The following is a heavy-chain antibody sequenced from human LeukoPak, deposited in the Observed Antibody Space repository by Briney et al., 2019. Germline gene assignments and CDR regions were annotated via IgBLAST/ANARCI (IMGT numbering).Heavy chain of an antibody. Sequence: GGSLRLSCAASGFTFSSYSMNWVRQAPGKGLEWVSYISSSSSTIYYADSVKGRFTISRDNSKNSLYLQMNSLRAEDTAVYYCAREQDLDYWGQGTLVTVSS. CDR3: AREQDLDY. V-gene: IGHV3-48*01. CDR1: GFTFSSYS. J-gene: IGHJ4*02. CDR2: ISSSSSTI.